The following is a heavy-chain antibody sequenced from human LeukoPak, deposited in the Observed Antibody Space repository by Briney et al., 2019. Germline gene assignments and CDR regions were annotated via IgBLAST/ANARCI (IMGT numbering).Heavy chain of an antibody. Sequence: GGSLRLSCAASGFRFSSHWMSWVRHSPGKGLEWVANINQDGGTKYYRDFAKGRFTISRDNAQNSLYLQINSLRAEDTAVYYCAKSGYLYYDFWSGYSASFDYWGQGTLVTVSS. CDR1: GFRFSSHW. V-gene: IGHV3-7*01. D-gene: IGHD3-3*01. J-gene: IGHJ4*02. CDR3: AKSGYLYYDFWSGYSASFDY. CDR2: INQDGGTK.